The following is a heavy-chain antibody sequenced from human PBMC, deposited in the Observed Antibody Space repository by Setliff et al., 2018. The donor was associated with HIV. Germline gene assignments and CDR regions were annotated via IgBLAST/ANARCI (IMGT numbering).Heavy chain of an antibody. CDR1: GFTFGDYA. V-gene: IGHV3-49*04. CDR3: TRDKGYAFDI. Sequence: SLRLSCTASGFTFGDYAMSWVRQAPGKGLEWVGFIRSKAYGGITEYAASVKDRFTVSRDDSKSIAYLQINSLKTEDTAVYYCTRDKGYAFDIWGQGTMVTVSS. D-gene: IGHD5-18*01. J-gene: IGHJ3*02. CDR2: IRSKAYGGIT.